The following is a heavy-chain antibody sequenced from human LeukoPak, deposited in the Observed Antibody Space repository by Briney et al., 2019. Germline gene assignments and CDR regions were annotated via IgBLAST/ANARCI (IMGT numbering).Heavy chain of an antibody. V-gene: IGHV4-4*07. CDR1: GGSISSYY. J-gene: IGHJ3*02. CDR2: IYTSGST. CDR3: AKDRRGNWKYVGAFDI. Sequence: SETLSLTCTVSGGSISSYYWSWIRQPAGKGLEWIGRIYTSGSTNYNPSLKSRVTMSVDTSKNQFSLKLSSVTAEDTAVYYCAKDRRGNWKYVGAFDIWGQGTLVTVSS. D-gene: IGHD1-7*01.